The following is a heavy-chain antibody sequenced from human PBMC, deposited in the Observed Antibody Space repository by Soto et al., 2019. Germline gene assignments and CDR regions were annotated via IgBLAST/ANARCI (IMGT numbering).Heavy chain of an antibody. CDR3: ARDPWVVAATLPGDDAFDI. CDR2: IWYDGSNK. CDR1: GFTFSSYG. Sequence: LRLSCAASGFTFSSYGMHWVRQAPGKGLEWVAVIWYDGSNKYYADSVKGRFTISRDNSKNTLYLQMNSLRAEDTAVYYCARDPWVVAATLPGDDAFDIWGQGTMVTVSS. J-gene: IGHJ3*02. V-gene: IGHV3-33*01. D-gene: IGHD2-15*01.